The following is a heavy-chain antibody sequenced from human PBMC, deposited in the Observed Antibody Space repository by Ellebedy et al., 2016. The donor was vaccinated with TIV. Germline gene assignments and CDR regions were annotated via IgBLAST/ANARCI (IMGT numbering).Heavy chain of an antibody. V-gene: IGHV1-18*01. J-gene: IGHJ4*02. CDR2: VSPYDGNT. CDR1: GYTLMSYG. Sequence: AASVKVSCKASGYTLMSYGICWVRQAPGQGLEWMGWVSPYDGNTNYAKKFQGRVTMTIDTSTSTGYMELRSLSSDDTAVYYCAGGFRYGSGRWPLDHWGQGTLVTVSS. CDR3: AGGFRYGSGRWPLDH. D-gene: IGHD4-23*01.